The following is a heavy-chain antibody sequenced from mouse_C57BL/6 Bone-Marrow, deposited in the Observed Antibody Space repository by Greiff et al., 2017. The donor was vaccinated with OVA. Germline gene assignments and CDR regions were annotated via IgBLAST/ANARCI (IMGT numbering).Heavy chain of an antibody. Sequence: VQVVESGAELARPGASVKLSCKASGYTFTSYGISWVKQRTGQGLEWIGEIYPRSGNTYYNEKFKGKATLTADKSSSTAYMELRSLTSEDSAVYFCASGGIYYGNYYAMDYWGQGTSVTVSS. D-gene: IGHD2-1*01. J-gene: IGHJ4*01. CDR3: ASGGIYYGNYYAMDY. CDR2: IYPRSGNT. CDR1: GYTFTSYG. V-gene: IGHV1-81*01.